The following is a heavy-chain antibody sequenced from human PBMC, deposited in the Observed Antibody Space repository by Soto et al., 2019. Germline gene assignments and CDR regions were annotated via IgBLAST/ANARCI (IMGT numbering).Heavy chain of an antibody. V-gene: IGHV1-69*12. CDR3: ARDKGERRELGDYFDY. J-gene: IGHJ4*02. CDR2: IIPIFGTA. D-gene: IGHD3-16*01. CDR1: GGTFSSYA. Sequence: QVQLVQSGAEVKKPGSSVKVSCKASGGTFSSYAISWVRQAPGQGLEWMGGIIPIFGTANYAQKFQGRVTITADESTSTADMELSSLRSEDTGVYYCARDKGERRELGDYFDYWGQGTLVTVSS.